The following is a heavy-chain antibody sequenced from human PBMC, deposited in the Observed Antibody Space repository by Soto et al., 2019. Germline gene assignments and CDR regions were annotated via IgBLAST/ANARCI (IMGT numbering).Heavy chain of an antibody. D-gene: IGHD3-3*01. V-gene: IGHV4-59*01. J-gene: IGHJ5*02. CDR2: IYYSGST. Sequence: SETLSLTCTVSGGSISSYYWSWIRQPPGKGLEWIGYIYYSGSTNYNPSLKSRVTISVDTSKNQFSLKLSSVTAADTAVYYCARDLTIFGVGFDPWGQGTLVTVAS. CDR3: ARDLTIFGVGFDP. CDR1: GGSISSYY.